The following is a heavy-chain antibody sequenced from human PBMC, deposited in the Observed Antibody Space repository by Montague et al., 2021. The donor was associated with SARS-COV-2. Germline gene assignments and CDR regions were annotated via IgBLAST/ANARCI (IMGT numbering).Heavy chain of an antibody. CDR1: GFSFSTFW. V-gene: IGHV3-7*05. D-gene: IGHD7-27*01. Sequence: SRSLSLAASGFSFSTFWMTWVRQAPGKGLEWVASIKPDGSDKYYVESVKGRFTISRDNARNSLYLQLNNLRAEDTAAYYCARDPNWGAHWGQGNLVTVSS. CDR2: IKPDGSDK. J-gene: IGHJ4*02. CDR3: ARDPNWGAH.